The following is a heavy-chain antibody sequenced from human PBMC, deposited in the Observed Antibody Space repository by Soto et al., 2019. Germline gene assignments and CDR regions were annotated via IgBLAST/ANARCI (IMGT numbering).Heavy chain of an antibody. CDR2: VSYSGRS. CDR3: ARVGYDSSGYYYASDPDYFDY. V-gene: IGHV4-39*01. CDR1: GASISSGGFH. D-gene: IGHD3-22*01. J-gene: IGHJ4*02. Sequence: SETLSLTCNVSGASISSGGFHWDWIRQPPGKGLEWIGSVSYSGRSDYNPSLRSRLTISADTSKNQFSLELTSVTAADTAVYYCARVGYDSSGYYYASDPDYFDYWGQGTLVTVSS.